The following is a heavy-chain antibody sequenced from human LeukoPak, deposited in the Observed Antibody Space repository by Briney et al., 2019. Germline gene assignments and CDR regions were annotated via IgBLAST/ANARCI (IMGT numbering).Heavy chain of an antibody. V-gene: IGHV3-64*02. CDR2: VSGDGGRT. CDR1: GLTFSNFY. CDR3: AREPAKRYMDV. Sequence: GGSLRLSCAASGLTFSNFYMHWVRQAPGKGLEYVSSVSGDGGRTHYADVVRGRFTISRDNSKNTLYLQMGSLRAEDMAVYYCAREPAKRYMDVWGKGTTVTVSS. J-gene: IGHJ6*03.